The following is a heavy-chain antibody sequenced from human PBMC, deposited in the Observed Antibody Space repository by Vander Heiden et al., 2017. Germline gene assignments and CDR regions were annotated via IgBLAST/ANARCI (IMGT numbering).Heavy chain of an antibody. CDR3: ARILSSHYDGWYFDL. CDR2: IFSNDEK. V-gene: IGHV2-26*01. CDR1: GFSLSNARMG. Sequence: QVTLKESDPVLVKPTETLTLTCTVSGFSLSNARMGVSWIRQPPGKALEWLAHIFSNDEKSYSTSLKSRLTISKDTSKSQVVLTMTNMDPVDTATYYCARILSSHYDGWYFDLWGRGTLVTVSS. D-gene: IGHD3-22*01. J-gene: IGHJ2*01.